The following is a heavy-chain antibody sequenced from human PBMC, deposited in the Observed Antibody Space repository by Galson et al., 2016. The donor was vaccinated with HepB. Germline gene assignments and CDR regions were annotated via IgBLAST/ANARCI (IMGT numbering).Heavy chain of an antibody. Sequence: QSGAEVKKPGESLRISCKGSEYSFTSYWINWVRQMPGKGLEWMGKIDPSDSYTNYSPSFQGHVTITAYTSTNTAYLQWNSLKDSDTAIYYCARRASSGCYWPIDYWGQGTLVTVSS. CDR2: IDPSDSYT. D-gene: IGHD6-19*01. J-gene: IGHJ4*02. CDR1: EYSFTSYW. CDR3: ARRASSGCYWPIDY. V-gene: IGHV5-10-1*01.